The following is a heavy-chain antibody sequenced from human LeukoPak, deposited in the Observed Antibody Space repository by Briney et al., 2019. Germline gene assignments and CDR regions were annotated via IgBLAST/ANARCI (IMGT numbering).Heavy chain of an antibody. V-gene: IGHV4-4*07. CDR3: AREGSMTARPFVSTDY. CDR2: IHTSGST. Sequence: SETLSLTCAVYGGSISSYYWSWIRQPAGKGLEWIGRIHTSGSTDYNPSLKSRVTMSVDTSKNQFSLKLRSVTAADTAVYYCAREGSMTARPFVSTDYWGQGTLVTVSS. J-gene: IGHJ4*02. CDR1: GGSISSYY. D-gene: IGHD6-6*01.